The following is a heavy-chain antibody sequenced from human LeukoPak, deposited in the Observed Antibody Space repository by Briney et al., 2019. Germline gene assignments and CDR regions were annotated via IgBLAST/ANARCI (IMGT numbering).Heavy chain of an antibody. CDR3: AAVSVTQGPDDAGDI. Sequence: GASVKVSCKASGYTFTGYYMHWVRQAPGQGLEWMGWINPNSGGTNYAQKFQGRVTMTRDTSISTAYMELSRLRSDDTAVYYCAAVSVTQGPDDAGDIWGQGTMVTVSS. CDR1: GYTFTGYY. V-gene: IGHV1-2*02. CDR2: INPNSGGT. J-gene: IGHJ3*02. D-gene: IGHD4-23*01.